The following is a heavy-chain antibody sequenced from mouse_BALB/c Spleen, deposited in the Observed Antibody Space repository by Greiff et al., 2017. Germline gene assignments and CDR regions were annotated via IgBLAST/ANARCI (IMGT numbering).Heavy chain of an antibody. V-gene: IGHV5-4*02. CDR2: ISDGGSYT. CDR3: ARAEYGNYTYYAMDY. Sequence: EVMLVESGGGLVKPGGSLKLSCAASGFTFSDYYMYWVRQTPEKRLEWVATISDGGSYTYYPDSVKGRFTISRDNAKNNLYLQMSSLKSEDTAMYYCARAEYGNYTYYAMDYWGQGTSVTVSS. D-gene: IGHD2-10*02. CDR1: GFTFSDYY. J-gene: IGHJ4*01.